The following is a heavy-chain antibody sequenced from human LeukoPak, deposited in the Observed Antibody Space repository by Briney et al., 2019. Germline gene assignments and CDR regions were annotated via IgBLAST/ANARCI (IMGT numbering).Heavy chain of an antibody. Sequence: EASVKVSCKASGYTFTSYDINWVRQATGQGLEWKGWMNPNSGNTGYAQKFQGRVTMTRNTSISTAYMELSSLRSEDTAVYYCARAGTTFSDLDYWGQGTLVTVSS. CDR1: GYTFTSYD. CDR2: MNPNSGNT. D-gene: IGHD3-16*01. V-gene: IGHV1-8*01. CDR3: ARAGTTFSDLDY. J-gene: IGHJ4*02.